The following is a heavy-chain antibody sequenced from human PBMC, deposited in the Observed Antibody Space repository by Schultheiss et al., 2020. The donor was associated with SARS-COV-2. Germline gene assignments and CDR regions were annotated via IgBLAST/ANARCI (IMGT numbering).Heavy chain of an antibody. Sequence: ASVKVSCKASGYTFTSYDINWVRQATGQGLEWMGWMNPNSGNTGYAQKFQGRVTMTRNTSISTAYMELRSLRSDDTAVYYCARTRRSGYTNWFDPWGQGTLVTVSS. CDR2: MNPNSGNT. D-gene: IGHD3-22*01. V-gene: IGHV1-8*01. J-gene: IGHJ5*02. CDR1: GYTFTSYD. CDR3: ARTRRSGYTNWFDP.